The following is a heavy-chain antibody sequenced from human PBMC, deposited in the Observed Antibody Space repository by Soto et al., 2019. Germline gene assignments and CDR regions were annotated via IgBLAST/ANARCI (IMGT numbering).Heavy chain of an antibody. Sequence: ASVKVSCKASGYTFTSYYMYSLRQAPGQGLEWMGRINPNSGNTSYAQKFQGRVTMTTDTSTSTAYMELRSLRSDDTAVYYCASDEGDVGDYDYWGQGTLVPVSS. J-gene: IGHJ4*02. D-gene: IGHD4-17*01. CDR3: ASDEGDVGDYDY. CDR2: INPNSGNT. V-gene: IGHV1-46*01. CDR1: GYTFTSYY.